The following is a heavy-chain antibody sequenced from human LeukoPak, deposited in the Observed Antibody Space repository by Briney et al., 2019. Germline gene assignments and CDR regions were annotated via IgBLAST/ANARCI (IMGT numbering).Heavy chain of an antibody. V-gene: IGHV4-39*02. Sequence: PSETLSLTCAVSGGSISTSTYYWGWIRQPPGKGLEWIGNIYYSGSTYYNPSLKSRVTISLDTSKNHFSLKLSSVTAADTAVYYCAGKRRDGYNYVAYWGQGTLITASS. D-gene: IGHD5-24*01. CDR2: IYYSGST. CDR1: GGSISTSTYY. J-gene: IGHJ4*02. CDR3: AGKRRDGYNYVAY.